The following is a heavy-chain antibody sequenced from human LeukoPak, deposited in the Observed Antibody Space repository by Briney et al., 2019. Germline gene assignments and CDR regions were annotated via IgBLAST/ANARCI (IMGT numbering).Heavy chain of an antibody. CDR2: IYPGDSDT. D-gene: IGHD1-26*01. Sequence: GESLKISCKGSGYSFTSYWIGWVRQMPGKGLDWMGIIYPGDSDTRYSPSFQGQVTISADKSISTAYLQWSSLKASDTAMYYCARQSRELLDLSGAFDIWGQGTMVTVSS. J-gene: IGHJ3*02. CDR1: GYSFTSYW. V-gene: IGHV5-51*01. CDR3: ARQSRELLDLSGAFDI.